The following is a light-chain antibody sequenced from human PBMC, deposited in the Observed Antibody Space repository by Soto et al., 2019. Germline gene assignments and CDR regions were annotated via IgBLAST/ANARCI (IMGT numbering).Light chain of an antibody. Sequence: EIVMTQSPATLSVSPGERIVLSCRATQTVTNKLAWYQQKPGQAPRLLIYDASIRATGIPARFSGSGSGTEFTLTISSLQSEDFVLSYCQQYNSWPVTFGGGTKVEIK. CDR1: QTVTNK. CDR3: QQYNSWPVT. V-gene: IGKV3-15*01. CDR2: DAS. J-gene: IGKJ4*01.